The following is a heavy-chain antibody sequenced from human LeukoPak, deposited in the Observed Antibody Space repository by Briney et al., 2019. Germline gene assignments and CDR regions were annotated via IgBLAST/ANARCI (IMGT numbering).Heavy chain of an antibody. CDR1: GASISTYY. CDR3: ARLAHGRHDY. J-gene: IGHJ4*02. Sequence: SETLSLTCTVSGASISTYYWSWIRQPPGKGLEWIGYIYYSGCTNYNPSLKIPVTIAEDTSKHQLYLKLTSVTAADTAMYYCARLAHGRHDYWGQGTLVTVSS. CDR2: IYYSGCT. V-gene: IGHV4-59*08.